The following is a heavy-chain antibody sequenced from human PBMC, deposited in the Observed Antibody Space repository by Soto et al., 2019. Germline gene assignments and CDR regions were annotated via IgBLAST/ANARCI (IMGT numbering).Heavy chain of an antibody. Sequence: GGSLRLSCAASGFTSSSYGMHWVRQAPGKGLEWVAVISYDGSNKYYADSVKGRFTISRDNSKNTLYLQMNSLRAEDTAVYYCAKDWKHVLVYYGDLTSDYYYYMDVWGKGTTVTVSS. D-gene: IGHD4-17*01. CDR2: ISYDGSNK. V-gene: IGHV3-30*18. CDR3: AKDWKHVLVYYGDLTSDYYYYMDV. CDR1: GFTSSSYG. J-gene: IGHJ6*03.